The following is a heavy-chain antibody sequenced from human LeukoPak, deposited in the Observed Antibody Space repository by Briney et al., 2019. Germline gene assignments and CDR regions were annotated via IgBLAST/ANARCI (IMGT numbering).Heavy chain of an antibody. J-gene: IGHJ6*02. D-gene: IGHD2-15*01. CDR1: GFTFSSYA. V-gene: IGHV3-23*01. CDR3: AKDEEVVVGYYYYGMDV. Sequence: GGSLRLSCAASGFTFSSYATSWVRQAPGKGLEWVSAISGSGGSTYYADSVKGRFTISRDNSKNTLYLQMNSLRAEDTAVYYCAKDEEVVVGYYYYGMDVWGQGTTVTVSS. CDR2: ISGSGGST.